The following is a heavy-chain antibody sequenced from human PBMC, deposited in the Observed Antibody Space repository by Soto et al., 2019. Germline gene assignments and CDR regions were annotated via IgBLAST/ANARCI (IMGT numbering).Heavy chain of an antibody. CDR1: GFTFSSYA. CDR2: ISGSGGST. D-gene: IGHD1-26*01. V-gene: IGHV3-23*01. Sequence: LRLSCAASGFTFSSYAMIWVRQAPGKGLEWVSAISGSGGSTYYADSVKGRFTISRDNSKNTLYLQMNSLRAEDTAVYYCAKVVGTYYPQGMDVWGQGTTVTVSS. J-gene: IGHJ6*02. CDR3: AKVVGTYYPQGMDV.